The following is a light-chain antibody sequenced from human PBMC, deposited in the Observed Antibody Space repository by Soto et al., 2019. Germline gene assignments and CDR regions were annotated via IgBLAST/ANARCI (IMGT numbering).Light chain of an antibody. V-gene: IGKV3-15*01. CDR1: QSVSSN. Sequence: EIVVTQSPATLSVSPGERATLSCRASQSVSSNLAWYQQKPGQAPRLLIYGASTRATGIPARFSGGGSGTEFTLTISSLQSEDFAVYYCQQYNNWPPPFGQGTKVDIK. CDR3: QQYNNWPPP. J-gene: IGKJ1*01. CDR2: GAS.